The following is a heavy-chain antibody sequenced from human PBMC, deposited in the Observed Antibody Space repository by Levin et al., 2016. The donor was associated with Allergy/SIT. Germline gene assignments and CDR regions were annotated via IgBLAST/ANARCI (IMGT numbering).Heavy chain of an antibody. J-gene: IGHJ6*02. CDR1: GFTFSSYS. Sequence: GESLKISCAASGFTFSSYSMNWVRQAPGKGLEWVSSISSSSSYIYYADSVKGRFTISRDNAKNSLYLQMNSLRAEDTAVYYCARGDSSSWYRSPRAPKENYYYYGMDVWGQGTTVTVSS. V-gene: IGHV3-21*01. CDR3: ARGDSSSWYRSPRAPKENYYYYGMDV. CDR2: ISSSSSYI. D-gene: IGHD6-13*01.